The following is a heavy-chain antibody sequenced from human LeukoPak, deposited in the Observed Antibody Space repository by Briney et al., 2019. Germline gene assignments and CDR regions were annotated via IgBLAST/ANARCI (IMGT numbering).Heavy chain of an antibody. D-gene: IGHD4-11*01. V-gene: IGHV4-34*01. J-gene: IGHJ5*02. Sequence: SETLSLTCGVYGGSFSGYYWSWIRQPPGKGLEWIGEINHSGSTKYNPSFKSRVTISVDTSKNQFSLKLSSVTAADTAVYYCARHVDYSNFNWFDPWGQGTLVTVSS. CDR3: ARHVDYSNFNWFDP. CDR1: GGSFSGYY. CDR2: INHSGST.